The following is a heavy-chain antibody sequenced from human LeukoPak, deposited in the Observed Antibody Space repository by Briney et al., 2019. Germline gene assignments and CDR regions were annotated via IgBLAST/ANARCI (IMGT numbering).Heavy chain of an antibody. J-gene: IGHJ4*02. V-gene: IGHV1-2*02. Sequence: GASVKVSCKASGYTFTGYYMHWVRQAPGQGLGWMGWINPTSGGTNYAQKFQGRVTMPRDTSTSAAYMELRRLRPDDTAVYYCARDPYGSGSYYDDYWGQGTLVTVSS. CDR2: INPTSGGT. D-gene: IGHD3-10*01. CDR3: ARDPYGSGSYYDDY. CDR1: GYTFTGYY.